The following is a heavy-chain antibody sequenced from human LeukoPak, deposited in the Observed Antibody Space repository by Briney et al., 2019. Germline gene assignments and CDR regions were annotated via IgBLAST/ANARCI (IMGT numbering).Heavy chain of an antibody. Sequence: PGGSLRLSCAASGFTFTTYWMSWVRQAPGKGLEWVAKISPDGSEKYYVDSVKGRFTISRDNVKNSLDLQMSSLRADDTAVYYCARGGSSRFDQWGQGTLVTVSS. CDR2: ISPDGSEK. J-gene: IGHJ4*02. D-gene: IGHD6-13*01. CDR1: GFTFTTYW. V-gene: IGHV3-7*04. CDR3: ARGGSSRFDQ.